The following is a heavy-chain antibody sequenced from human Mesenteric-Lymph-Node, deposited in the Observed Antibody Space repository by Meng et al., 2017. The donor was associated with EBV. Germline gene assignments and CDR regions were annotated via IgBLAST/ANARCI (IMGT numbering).Heavy chain of an antibody. D-gene: IGHD2-8*02. CDR2: IYHTGNT. CDR3: ARTSVAVLYVGLDY. V-gene: IGHV4-4*02. J-gene: IGHJ4*02. CDR1: GGSISCSNW. Sequence: AQLQEAGPGLGKPSGTVSVTCADSGGSISCSNWWSWVRQPPGKGLEWIGEIYHTGNTNYNPSLKSRVTISVDKSKNQFSLNLTSVTAADTAVYYCARTSVAVLYVGLDYWGQGTLVTVSS.